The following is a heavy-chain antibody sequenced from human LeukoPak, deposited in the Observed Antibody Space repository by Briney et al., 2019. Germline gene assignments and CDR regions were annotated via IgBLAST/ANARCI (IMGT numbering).Heavy chain of an antibody. V-gene: IGHV4-59*12. D-gene: IGHD5-24*01. CDR2: ISYSASS. J-gene: IGHJ4*02. CDR1: GGSISNYY. CDR3: ARGEMATIVGFDY. Sequence: SETLSLTCTVSGGSISNYYWSWIRQPPGKGLEWLGYISYSASSNYNPSLKSRVTISVDTSKNQFSLKLSSVTAADTAVYYCARGEMATIVGFDYWGQGTLVTVSS.